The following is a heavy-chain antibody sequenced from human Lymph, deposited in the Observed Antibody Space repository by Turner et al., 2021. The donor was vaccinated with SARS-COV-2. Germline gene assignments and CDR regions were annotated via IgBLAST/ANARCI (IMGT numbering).Heavy chain of an antibody. CDR3: ARKAVPDMGGGVHYYYYAMDV. D-gene: IGHD3-16*01. CDR1: GGTFSSSA. Sequence: QVQRVQSGAEVKKPGSSVKVSCKASGGTFSSSAISWVRQAPGPGLLGVGGYIHLIAIANYDQEFQGRVTIAADKSKNKAYMKLSSLRAEDTAVYFCARKAVPDMGGGVHYYYYAMDVWGQGTTVTVSS. CDR2: YIHLIAIA. J-gene: IGHJ6*02. V-gene: IGHV1-69*10.